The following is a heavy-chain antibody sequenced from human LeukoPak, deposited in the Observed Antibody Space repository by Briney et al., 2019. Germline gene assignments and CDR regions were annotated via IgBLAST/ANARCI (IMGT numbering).Heavy chain of an antibody. CDR1: GGTFSSYA. D-gene: IGHD3-3*01. CDR2: IIPIYGTA. CDR3: AREGKGAIFGVVIRAFDY. J-gene: IGHJ4*02. Sequence: SVKVSCKASGGTFSSYAIRWVRQAPGQGLEWMGGIIPIYGTANYAQKFQGRVTITADESTSTAYMELSSLRSEDTAVYYCAREGKGAIFGVVIRAFDYWGQGTLVTVSS. V-gene: IGHV1-69*13.